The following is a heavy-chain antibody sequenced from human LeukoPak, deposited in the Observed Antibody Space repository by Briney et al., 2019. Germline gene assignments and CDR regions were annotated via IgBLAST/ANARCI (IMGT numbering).Heavy chain of an antibody. CDR1: GYTFTSYD. V-gene: IGHV1-8*01. D-gene: IGHD3-22*01. CDR3: ARGLRIPDSSGYVIDY. J-gene: IGHJ4*02. CDR2: MNPNSGNT. Sequence: ASVKVSCKASGYTFTSYDINWVRQATGQGLEWMGWMNPNSGNTGYAQKFQGRVTMTRNTSIGTVYMELNSLRSEDTAMYYCARGLRIPDSSGYVIDYWGQGTLVTVSS.